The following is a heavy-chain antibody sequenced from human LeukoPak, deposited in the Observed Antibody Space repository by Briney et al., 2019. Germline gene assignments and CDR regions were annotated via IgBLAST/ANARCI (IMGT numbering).Heavy chain of an antibody. CDR1: GNYW. V-gene: IGHV3-74*01. Sequence: GGSLRLSCAASGNYWMHWVRQAPGKGLLWVSHINSDGSWTSYADSVKGRFTISKDNAKNTVYLQMNNLRAEDTAVYYCVSFYETDWGRGTLVAVSS. J-gene: IGHJ4*02. CDR3: VSFYETD. CDR2: INSDGSWT. D-gene: IGHD2/OR15-2a*01.